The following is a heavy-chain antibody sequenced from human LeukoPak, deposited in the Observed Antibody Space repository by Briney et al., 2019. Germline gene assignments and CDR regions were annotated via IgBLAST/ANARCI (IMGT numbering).Heavy chain of an antibody. Sequence: GGSLRLSCAESGFIFTNYGMHWVRQAPGKGLEWVAFIRYDGSNENYADSVKGRFTISRDNAKNSLYLQMNSLRAEDTAVYYCASYYLRSGWPLWGQGTLVTVSS. CDR2: IRYDGSNE. V-gene: IGHV3-30*02. CDR1: GFIFTNYG. D-gene: IGHD6-19*01. CDR3: ASYYLRSGWPL. J-gene: IGHJ4*02.